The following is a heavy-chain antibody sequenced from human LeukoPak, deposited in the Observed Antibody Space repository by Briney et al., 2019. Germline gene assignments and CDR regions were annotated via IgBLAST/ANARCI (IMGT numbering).Heavy chain of an antibody. Sequence: SETLSLTCTVSGGSISSSSYCWGWIRQPPGKGLEWIGSIYYSGSTYNNTSLKSRVTISVDTSKNQFSLKLSSVTAADTAVYYCARTNYYDSSGYYHYGGGFDYWGQGTLVTVSS. V-gene: IGHV4-39*01. CDR2: IYYSGST. D-gene: IGHD3-22*01. CDR1: GGSISSSSYC. J-gene: IGHJ4*02. CDR3: ARTNYYDSSGYYHYGGGFDY.